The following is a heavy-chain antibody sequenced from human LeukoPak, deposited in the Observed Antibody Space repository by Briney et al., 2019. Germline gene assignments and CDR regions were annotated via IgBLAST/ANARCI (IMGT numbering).Heavy chain of an antibody. V-gene: IGHV4-31*03. D-gene: IGHD3-22*01. CDR1: GGSISSGGSY. Sequence: SETLSLTCTVSGGSISSGGSYWSWIRQHPGKGLEWIGYIYYSGSTYYNPSLKSRVTISVDQSKNQFSLKLSSVTAADTAVYYCARVDYDSSGYHFDYWGQGTLVTVSS. CDR3: ARVDYDSSGYHFDY. CDR2: IYYSGST. J-gene: IGHJ4*02.